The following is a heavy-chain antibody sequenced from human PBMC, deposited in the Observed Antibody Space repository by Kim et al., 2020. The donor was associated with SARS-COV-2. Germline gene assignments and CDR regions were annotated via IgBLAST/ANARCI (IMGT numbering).Heavy chain of an antibody. CDR3: TRDSFDSGSFDY. J-gene: IGHJ4*02. CDR1: GYTFINYY. D-gene: IGHD5-12*01. CDR2: INAGGGGT. V-gene: IGHV1-46*01. Sequence: ASVKVSCKASGYTFINYYIHWVRQAPGQGFEWMGIINAGGGGTSYSQKFHNRVTMTRDTSTSTLYMELSSLGSEDTAMYYCTRDSFDSGSFDYWGQGTLVTVTS.